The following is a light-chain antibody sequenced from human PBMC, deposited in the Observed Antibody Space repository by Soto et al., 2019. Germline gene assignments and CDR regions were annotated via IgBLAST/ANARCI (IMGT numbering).Light chain of an antibody. CDR2: SNN. V-gene: IGLV1-44*01. CDR1: ISNIGSNT. CDR3: AAWDDSLNGPRYV. Sequence: QSALTQPPSASGTPGQRVTISCSGSISNIGSNTVNWYQQLPGTAPKLLIYSNNQRPSGVPDRFSGSKSGTSASLAISGLQSEDEADYYCAAWDDSLNGPRYVFGTGTKVTVL. J-gene: IGLJ1*01.